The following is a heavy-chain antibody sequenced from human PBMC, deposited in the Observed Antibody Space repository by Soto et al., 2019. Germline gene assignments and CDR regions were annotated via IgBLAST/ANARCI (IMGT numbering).Heavy chain of an antibody. Sequence: QVQLVQSGAEEKRPGASVMVSCKASGYTFTSYAIHWVRQAPGQRLEWMGWINPGNGNTEYSQKFQGRVTLTRDTSASTAYMELGSLRSEDTAVYYCARVGYRPPSGFDYWGQGTLVTVSS. J-gene: IGHJ4*02. CDR3: ARVGYRPPSGFDY. CDR2: INPGNGNT. CDR1: GYTFTSYA. V-gene: IGHV1-3*05. D-gene: IGHD1-1*01.